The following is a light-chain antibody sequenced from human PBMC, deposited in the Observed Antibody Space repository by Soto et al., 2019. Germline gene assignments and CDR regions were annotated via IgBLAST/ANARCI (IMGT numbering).Light chain of an antibody. Sequence: QSVLTQPASVSGSPGQSITISCTGSSSDVGGYNYVSWYQQHPGKAPKLMIYEVSNRPSGVSNRFSGSKSGNTASPTISGLQAEDEADYYCSSYTRTTLVVFGGGTQLTVL. CDR3: SSYTRTTLVV. CDR2: EVS. J-gene: IGLJ2*01. V-gene: IGLV2-14*01. CDR1: SSDVGGYNY.